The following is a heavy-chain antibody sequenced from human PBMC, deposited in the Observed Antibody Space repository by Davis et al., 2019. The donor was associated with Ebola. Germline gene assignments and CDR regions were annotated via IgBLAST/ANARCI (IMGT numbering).Heavy chain of an antibody. CDR1: GYTFTGYY. J-gene: IGHJ6*02. Sequence: ASVQVSCKASGYTFTGYYMHWVRQPPGQGLEWMGWINPNSGGTNYAQKFQGWVTMTRDTSISTAYMELSRLRSDDTAVYYCARDKSITIFGDSYGMDVWGQGTTVTVSS. CDR2: INPNSGGT. V-gene: IGHV1-2*04. D-gene: IGHD3-3*01. CDR3: ARDKSITIFGDSYGMDV.